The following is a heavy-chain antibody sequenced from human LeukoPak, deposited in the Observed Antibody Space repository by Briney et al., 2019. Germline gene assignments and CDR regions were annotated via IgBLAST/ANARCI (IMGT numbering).Heavy chain of an antibody. D-gene: IGHD3-10*02. Sequence: GGSLRLSCAASGFTFSNYNMNWVRQAPGKGLEWVSSITSSSSYIYYADSVKGRFTISRDNAKNSLYLQMDSLRAEDTAVYYCAELGITMIGGVWGKGTTVTISS. CDR3: AELGITMIGGV. V-gene: IGHV3-21*06. J-gene: IGHJ6*04. CDR1: GFTFSNYN. CDR2: ITSSSSYI.